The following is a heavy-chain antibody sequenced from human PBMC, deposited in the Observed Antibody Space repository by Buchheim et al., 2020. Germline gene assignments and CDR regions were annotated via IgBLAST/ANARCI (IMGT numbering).Heavy chain of an antibody. CDR3: ARVAKNYGSGKYYFDY. V-gene: IGHV1-46*01. Sequence: QVQLVQSGAEVKKPGDSVKGSCKASGYTFTSYYMHWVRQAPGQGLEWMGIINPSGGSTSYAQKFQGRVTMTRDTSTSTVYMELSSLRSEDTAVYYCARVAKNYGSGKYYFDYWGQGTL. J-gene: IGHJ4*02. CDR2: INPSGGST. CDR1: GYTFTSYY. D-gene: IGHD3-10*01.